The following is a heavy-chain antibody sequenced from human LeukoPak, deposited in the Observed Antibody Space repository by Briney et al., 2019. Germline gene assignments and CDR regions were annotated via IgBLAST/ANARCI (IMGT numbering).Heavy chain of an antibody. Sequence: PGGSLRLSCAASGFSLSVYWMNWVRQAPGKGLEWVANINLRGGASLYVDSVRGRFTISRDNAKNSLYLQMSSLKVEDTAVYYCAAWGLYNFWGQGTLVTVSS. J-gene: IGHJ4*02. CDR3: AAWGLYNF. V-gene: IGHV3-7*01. CDR1: GFSLSVYW. CDR2: INLRGGAS. D-gene: IGHD7-27*01.